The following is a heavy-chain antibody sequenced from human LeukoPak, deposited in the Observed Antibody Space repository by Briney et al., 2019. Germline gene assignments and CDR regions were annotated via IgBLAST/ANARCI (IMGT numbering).Heavy chain of an antibody. Sequence: GESLXXSXXXXXYGFTXYXXXWVRRXXGKGXXXMGIIYPGDSHTRYSPSFQGQVTISADKSISTAYLQWSSLKASDTAMYYCARHGGYCSGGSCYSDYWGQGTLVTVSS. D-gene: IGHD2-15*01. V-gene: IGHV5-51*01. CDR1: XYGFTXYX. CDR3: ARHGGYCSGGSCYSDY. CDR2: IYPGDSHT. J-gene: IGHJ4*02.